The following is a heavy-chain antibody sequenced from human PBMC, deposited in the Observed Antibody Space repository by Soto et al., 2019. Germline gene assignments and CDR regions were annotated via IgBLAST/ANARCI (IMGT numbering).Heavy chain of an antibody. CDR3: ARAPRYCSCGSCYRFFDY. V-gene: IGHV1-18*03. D-gene: IGHD2-15*01. CDR1: GYTFTSYG. J-gene: IGHJ4*01. Sequence: ASVKVSCKASGYTFTSYGISWVRQAPGQGLEWMGWISAYNGNTNYAQKLKGRATMTTETSTSTAYMELRSLGSDDMAVYYCARAPRYCSCGSCYRFFDYGG. CDR2: ISAYNGNT.